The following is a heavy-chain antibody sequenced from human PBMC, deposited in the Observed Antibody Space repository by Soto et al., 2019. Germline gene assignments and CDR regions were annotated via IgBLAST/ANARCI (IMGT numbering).Heavy chain of an antibody. V-gene: IGHV3-48*03. Sequence: EVQLVESGGGLVQPGGSLRLSCAASGFTFSSYEMNWVRQAPGKGLEWVSYISSSGSTIYYADSVKGRFTISRDNAKNSLYLQMNSLRAEDTAVYYCARSHRGGDFWSAAGDYWGQGTLVTVSS. D-gene: IGHD3-3*01. CDR3: ARSHRGGDFWSAAGDY. CDR1: GFTFSSYE. CDR2: ISSSGSTI. J-gene: IGHJ4*02.